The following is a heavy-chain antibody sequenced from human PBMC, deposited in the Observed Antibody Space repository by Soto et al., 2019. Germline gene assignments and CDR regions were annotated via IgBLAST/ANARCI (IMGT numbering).Heavy chain of an antibody. Sequence: EVQLVESGGGLIQPGGSLRLSCAVSGFTVSNNYMSWVRQAPGKGLEGVSVIYSGGYTAYGDSVKGRFTISRDNSKNTKYPQMKSQGADDRAVFYWATRGGGGGYWGQGTLVTVSS. D-gene: IGHD3-16*01. CDR3: ATRGGGGGY. V-gene: IGHV3-53*01. CDR2: IYSGGYT. CDR1: GFTVSNNY. J-gene: IGHJ4*02.